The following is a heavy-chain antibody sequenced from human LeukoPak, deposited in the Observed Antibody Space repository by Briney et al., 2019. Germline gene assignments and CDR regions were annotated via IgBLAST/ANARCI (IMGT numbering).Heavy chain of an antibody. D-gene: IGHD3-10*01. CDR2: IYSDDSSA. Sequence: QPGGSLRLSCAASGFTFSDYWMHWVRQGPGKGLEWVSRIYSDDSSAYYADSVKGRFTISRDNAKNTLFLQMNSLRAEDTAMYYCARVSGSRNFYFGAFDIWGQGTMVTVSS. CDR1: GFTFSDYW. J-gene: IGHJ3*02. V-gene: IGHV3-74*01. CDR3: ARVSGSRNFYFGAFDI.